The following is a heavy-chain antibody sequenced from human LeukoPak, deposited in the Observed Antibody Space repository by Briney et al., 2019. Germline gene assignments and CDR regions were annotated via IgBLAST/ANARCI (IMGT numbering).Heavy chain of an antibody. Sequence: GGSLRLSCAASGFTFISYDMHWVRQATGKGLEWVSAIGITGDTYYPDSVRGRFTISRENAKNSLYLQMNSLRAEDTAVYYCARGGYYDSSGYYSGYRGQGTLVTVSS. CDR3: ARGGYYDSSGYYSGY. D-gene: IGHD3-22*01. CDR1: GFTFISYD. J-gene: IGHJ4*02. CDR2: IGITGDT. V-gene: IGHV3-13*01.